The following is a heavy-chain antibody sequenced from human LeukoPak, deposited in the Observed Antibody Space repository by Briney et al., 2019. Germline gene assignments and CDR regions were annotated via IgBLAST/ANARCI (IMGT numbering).Heavy chain of an antibody. CDR2: VYYGGST. D-gene: IGHD5-12*01. V-gene: IGHV4-59*01. J-gene: IGHJ4*02. Sequence: SETLSLTCAVSGASINDFYWTWIRQPPGRGLEWIGYVYYGGSTNYNPSLKSRVSMSVDTSKNQFSLTLTSVTVADTAFYYCARGGIRGYSAFDNLDFWGLGTHVTVSS. CDR3: ARGGIRGYSAFDNLDF. CDR1: GASINDFY.